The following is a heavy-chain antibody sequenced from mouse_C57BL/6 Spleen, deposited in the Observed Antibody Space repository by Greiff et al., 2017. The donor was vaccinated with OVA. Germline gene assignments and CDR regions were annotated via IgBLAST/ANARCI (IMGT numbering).Heavy chain of an antibody. J-gene: IGHJ2*01. CDR2: IDPSDSYT. CDR3: ARRSNLFFDD. Sequence: VKLQQPGAELVMPGASVKLSCKASGYTFTSYWMHWVKQRPGQGLEWIGEIDPSDSYTNYNQKFKGKSTLTVDKSSSTAYMQLSSLTAEDSAVYYCARRSNLFFDDWGQGTTLTVSS. CDR1: GYTFTSYW. D-gene: IGHD4-1*01. V-gene: IGHV1-69*01.